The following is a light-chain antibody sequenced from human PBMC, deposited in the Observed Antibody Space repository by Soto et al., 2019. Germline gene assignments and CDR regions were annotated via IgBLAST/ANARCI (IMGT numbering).Light chain of an antibody. Sequence: DIQMTQSPSTLSASVGDRVTITCRASQSISSWLAWYQQKPGKAPKLLIYDASSLASGAPSRFSGSGSGTEFTVTISSLQPDDFATYYCQQYNSPSTFGQGTKVDIK. CDR2: DAS. CDR3: QQYNSPST. V-gene: IGKV1-5*01. J-gene: IGKJ1*01. CDR1: QSISSW.